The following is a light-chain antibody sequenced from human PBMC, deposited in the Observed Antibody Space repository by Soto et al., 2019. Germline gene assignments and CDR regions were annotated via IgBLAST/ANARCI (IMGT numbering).Light chain of an antibody. CDR1: SSDVGGYNY. V-gene: IGLV2-14*01. CDR2: DVS. J-gene: IGLJ1*01. CDR3: SLYTSSSTIYV. Sequence: QSALTQPASVSGSPGQSITISCTGTSSDVGGYNYDSWYQQHPGKAPKLMIYDVSNRPSGVSNRFSGSKSGNTASLTISGLQAEDEADYYCSLYTSSSTIYVFGAWTKLTVL.